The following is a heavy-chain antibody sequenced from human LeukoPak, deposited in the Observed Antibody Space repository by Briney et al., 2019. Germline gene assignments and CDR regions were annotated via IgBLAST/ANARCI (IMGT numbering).Heavy chain of an antibody. D-gene: IGHD2-2*01. J-gene: IGHJ4*02. Sequence: TGGSLRLSCAASGFTVRSNYMSWVRQAPGKGLEWVAFIRYDGSNKYYADSVKGRFTISRDNSKNTLYLQMNSLRAEDTAVYYCAKEGYCSSTSCFSLDYWAREPWSPSPQ. V-gene: IGHV3-30*02. CDR2: IRYDGSNK. CDR1: GFTVRSNY. CDR3: AKEGYCSSTSCFSLDY.